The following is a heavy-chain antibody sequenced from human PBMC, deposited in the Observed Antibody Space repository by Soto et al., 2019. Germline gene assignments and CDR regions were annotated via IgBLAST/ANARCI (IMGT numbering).Heavy chain of an antibody. V-gene: IGHV5-51*01. CDR2: IYPGDSDT. CDR3: ARRYYDLYGMDV. J-gene: IGHJ6*02. CDR1: GYSFSTSW. Sequence: VQSLKSSCKGCGYSFSTSWCGWLRQMPGKGLEWMGIIYPGDSDTRYSPSFQGQVTISADKSISTAYLQWSSLKASDTAMYYCARRYYDLYGMDVWGQGTTVTVSS. D-gene: IGHD3-3*01.